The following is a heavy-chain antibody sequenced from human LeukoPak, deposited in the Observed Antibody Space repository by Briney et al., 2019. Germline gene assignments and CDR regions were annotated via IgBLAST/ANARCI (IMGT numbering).Heavy chain of an antibody. V-gene: IGHV1-8*03. J-gene: IGHJ4*02. CDR3: ARVGTVAGTFIFRY. CDR2: MNPNSGNT. CDR1: GYTFTSYD. Sequence: ASVKVSCKASGYTFTSYDINWVRQATGQGLEWMGWMNPNSGNTGYAQKFQGRVTITRNTSISTAYMELSSLRSGDTAVYYCARVGTVAGTFIFRYWGQGTPVTVSS. D-gene: IGHD6-19*01.